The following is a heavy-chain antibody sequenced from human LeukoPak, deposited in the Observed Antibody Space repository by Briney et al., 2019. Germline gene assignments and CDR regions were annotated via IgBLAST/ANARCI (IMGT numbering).Heavy chain of an antibody. CDR1: GYTFTSYD. CDR2: MNPNSGNT. CDR3: ARGSGYYYDSSGYYGAFDI. Sequence: ASVKVSCKASGYTFTSYDINWVRQATGQGLAWMGWMNPNSGNTGYAQKFQGRVTMTRNTSISTAYMELSSLRSEDTAVYYCARGSGYYYDSSGYYGAFDIWGQGTMVTVSS. D-gene: IGHD3-22*01. V-gene: IGHV1-8*01. J-gene: IGHJ3*02.